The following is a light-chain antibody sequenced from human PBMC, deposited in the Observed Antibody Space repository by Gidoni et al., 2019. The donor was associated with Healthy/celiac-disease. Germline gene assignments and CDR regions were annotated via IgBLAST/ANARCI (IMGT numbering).Light chain of an antibody. CDR3: QHYNNWPPGIT. Sequence: EIVMPHSPATLSVSPGESATLSGRASQRVSSNLACYQQKPGQAPRLLIYGASTSATGIPARFSGSGSGTELTLTISSLQSEDFAVYYCQHYNNWPPGITFGGGTKVEIK. CDR1: QRVSSN. J-gene: IGKJ4*01. CDR2: GAS. V-gene: IGKV3D-15*01.